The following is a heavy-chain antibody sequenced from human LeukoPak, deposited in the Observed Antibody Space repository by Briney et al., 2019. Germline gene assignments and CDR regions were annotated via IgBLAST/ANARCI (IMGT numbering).Heavy chain of an antibody. CDR3: ARDYYYDSSGPGSYDAFDI. CDR2: ISAYNGNT. Sequence: VASVKVSCKASGYTFTRYGISWVRQAPGQGLEWMGWISAYNGNTNYAQKLQGRVTMTTDTSTSTAYMELRSLRSDDTAVYYCARDYYYDSSGPGSYDAFDIWGQGTMVTVSS. CDR1: GYTFTRYG. J-gene: IGHJ3*02. V-gene: IGHV1-18*01. D-gene: IGHD3-22*01.